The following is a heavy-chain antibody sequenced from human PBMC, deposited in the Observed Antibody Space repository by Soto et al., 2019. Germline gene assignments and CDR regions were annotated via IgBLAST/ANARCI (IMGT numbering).Heavy chain of an antibody. V-gene: IGHV3-13*01. CDR2: IGTAGDT. J-gene: IGHJ6*02. Sequence: GGSLRLSCAASGFTFSSYDMHWVRQATGKGLEWVSAIGTAGDTYYPGSVKGRFTISRENAKNSLYLQMNSLRAEDTAVYYCAREPHCSGGSCYGMDVWGQGTTVTVSS. CDR1: GFTFSSYD. CDR3: AREPHCSGGSCYGMDV. D-gene: IGHD2-15*01.